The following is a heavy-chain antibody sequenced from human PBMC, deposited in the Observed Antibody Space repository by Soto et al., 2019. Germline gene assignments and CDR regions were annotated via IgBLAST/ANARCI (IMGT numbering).Heavy chain of an antibody. V-gene: IGHV1-3*01. J-gene: IGHJ6*02. Sequence: QVQLVQSGAEVKKPGASVKVSCKASGYTFTRYAMHWVRQAPGQRLEWMGWINAGNGNTKYSQKFQGRVTITRDTSASTAYMELSSLRSEDTAVYYSASAALGDYVYYYYGMDVWGQGTTVTVSS. D-gene: IGHD4-17*01. CDR3: ASAALGDYVYYYYGMDV. CDR1: GYTFTRYA. CDR2: INAGNGNT.